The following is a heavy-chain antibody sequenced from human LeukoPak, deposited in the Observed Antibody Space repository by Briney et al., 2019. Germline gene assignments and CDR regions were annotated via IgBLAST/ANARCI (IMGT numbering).Heavy chain of an antibody. CDR3: ARVAQHRYYYDSSDYWYYFDY. D-gene: IGHD3-22*01. CDR2: ISAYNGHT. J-gene: IGHJ4*02. V-gene: IGHV1-18*04. CDR1: GYTFNTYG. Sequence: GASVKVSCKASGYTFNTYGITWVRQAPGQGLEWMGWISAYNGHTNYAQKLQGRVTMTTDTSTSTAYMELRSLRSDDTAVYYCARVAQHRYYYDSSDYWYYFDYWGQGTLVTVSS.